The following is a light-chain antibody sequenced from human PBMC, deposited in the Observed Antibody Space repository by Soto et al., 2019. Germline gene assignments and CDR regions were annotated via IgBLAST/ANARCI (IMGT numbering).Light chain of an antibody. CDR2: ATS. V-gene: IGKV3-15*01. CDR1: QSVSNS. Sequence: ETLLTQSPATLSVSPGXTATLSCRASQSVSNSLAWYRQKPGQPPSLLIYATSTRATGVPARFTGSGSGTEFTLTISSLQSEDFAVYYCHQYYDWPPWTFGQGTKVDIK. CDR3: HQYYDWPPWT. J-gene: IGKJ1*01.